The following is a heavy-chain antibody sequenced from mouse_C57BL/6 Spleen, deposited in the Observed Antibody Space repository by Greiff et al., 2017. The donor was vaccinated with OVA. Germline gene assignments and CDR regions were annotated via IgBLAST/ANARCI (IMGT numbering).Heavy chain of an antibody. J-gene: IGHJ3*01. D-gene: IGHD3-1*01. CDR3: ARGEGLSTLARGWFAY. CDR1: GYTFTDYY. CDR2: IFPGSGST. V-gene: IGHV1-75*01. Sequence: VQLQESGPELVKPGASVKISCKASGYTFTDYYINWVKQRPGQGLEWIGWIFPGSGSTYYNEKFKGKATLTVDKSSSTAYMLLSSLTSEDSAVYFCARGEGLSTLARGWFAYWGQGTLVTVSA.